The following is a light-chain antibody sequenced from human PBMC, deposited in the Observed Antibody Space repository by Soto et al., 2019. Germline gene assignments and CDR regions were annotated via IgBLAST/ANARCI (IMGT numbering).Light chain of an antibody. CDR1: QYINTR. Sequence: EMVLTQSPATLSSLPFGIVRLCCRASQYINTRLAWYQHRPGQAPRLLIYQTSIRAAGIPARFSGSGSGTDFTLTISRLEPEDFAVYYCQQSSTWPTFGQGTRLEI. CDR3: QQSSTWPT. J-gene: IGKJ5*01. V-gene: IGKV3D-11*03. CDR2: QTS.